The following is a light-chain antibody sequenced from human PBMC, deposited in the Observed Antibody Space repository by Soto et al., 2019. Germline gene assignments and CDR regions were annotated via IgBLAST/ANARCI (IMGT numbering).Light chain of an antibody. Sequence: DIVLTQSPGTLSLSPGERATLSCRASQTVRSNFLAWYQRKPGQTPRLLIYGASSRATGIPDRFSGSGSGTDITLTISRLDPEEFAVYYCQHYATYPLTFGGGTKVEI. V-gene: IGKV3-20*01. CDR1: QTVRSNF. CDR3: QHYATYPLT. CDR2: GAS. J-gene: IGKJ4*01.